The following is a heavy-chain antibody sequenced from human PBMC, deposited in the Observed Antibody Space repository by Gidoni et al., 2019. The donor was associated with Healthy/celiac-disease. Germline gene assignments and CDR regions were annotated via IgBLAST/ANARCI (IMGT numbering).Heavy chain of an antibody. CDR1: VVTFSNSW. V-gene: IGHV3-15*01. CDR2: IKSKNDGGTQ. CDR3: TTDPRTMTPGSWFDP. D-gene: IGHD3-22*01. Sequence: EVQRVESGGGVVQHGGSLILSCAASVVTFSNSWMSWVRQAPGKGLEWVGRIKSKNDGGTQDYAAPVKGRCTISRDDSKNTLYLQMNSLKTDDTAVYYCTTDPRTMTPGSWFDPWGQGTLVTVSS. J-gene: IGHJ5*02.